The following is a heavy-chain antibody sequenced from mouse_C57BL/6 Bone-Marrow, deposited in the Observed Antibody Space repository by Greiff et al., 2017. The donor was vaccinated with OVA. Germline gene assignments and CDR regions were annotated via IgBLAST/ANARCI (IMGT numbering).Heavy chain of an antibody. V-gene: IGHV1-7*01. D-gene: IGHD3-1*01. CDR1: GYTFTSYW. CDR2: INPSSGYT. Sequence: VQLQQSGAELAKPGASVKLSCKASGYTFTSYWMPWVKQRPGPGLEWIGYINPSSGYTKYNQKFKDKATLTADKSSSTAYMQLSSLTYEDSAVYYCARWGYGWYFDVWGTGTTVTVSS. CDR3: ARWGYGWYFDV. J-gene: IGHJ1*03.